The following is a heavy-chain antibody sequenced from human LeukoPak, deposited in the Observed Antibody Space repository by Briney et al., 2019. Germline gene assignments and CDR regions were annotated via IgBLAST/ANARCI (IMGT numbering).Heavy chain of an antibody. CDR3: AGARRGYSYGHLDY. V-gene: IGHV3-33*01. CDR1: GFTFSSYG. Sequence: GRSLRLSCAASGFTFSSYGMHWVRQAPGKGLEWVAVIWYDGRNKYYADSVKGRFTISRDNSKNTLYLQMNSLRAEDTAVYYCAGARRGYSYGHLDYWGQGTLVTVSS. CDR2: IWYDGRNK. D-gene: IGHD5-18*01. J-gene: IGHJ4*02.